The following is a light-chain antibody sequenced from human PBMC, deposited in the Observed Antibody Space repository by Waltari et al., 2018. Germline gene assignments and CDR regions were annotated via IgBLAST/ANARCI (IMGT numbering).Light chain of an antibody. CDR3: QHGYGTPFT. Sequence: DIQMTQSPSSLSASVGQRVTITCRASENVNNYLNWYQQKPGKAPNLLIYRTSTLQTGVPSRFSGSGSGTDYTFTISSLQSEDVATYYCQHGYGTPFTFGPGTKLDIK. CDR1: ENVNNY. J-gene: IGKJ3*01. CDR2: RTS. V-gene: IGKV1-39*01.